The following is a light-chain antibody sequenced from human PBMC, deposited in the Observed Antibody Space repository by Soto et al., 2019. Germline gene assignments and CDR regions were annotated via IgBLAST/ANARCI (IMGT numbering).Light chain of an antibody. CDR2: GAS. J-gene: IGKJ1*01. Sequence: EKVLTQFPGTLSLSPGERATLSCRASQSVSSNYLAWYQQKPGQAPRLLIYGASSRAAGIPDRCRGSGSGTDFTLTISRLEPEDFAVYYCQHFGSSPPWPFGQGTKVEMK. CDR1: QSVSSNY. V-gene: IGKV3-20*01. CDR3: QHFGSSPPWP.